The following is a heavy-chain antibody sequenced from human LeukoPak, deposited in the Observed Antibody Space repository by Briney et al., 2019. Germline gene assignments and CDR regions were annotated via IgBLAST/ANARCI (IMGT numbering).Heavy chain of an antibody. CDR1: GFTLSNYA. CDR3: ARRGESASYGDYRFDY. CDR2: ISGSSGLT. Sequence: GGSLRLSCAASGFTLSNYATSWVRQAPGRGLEWVSAISGSSGLTYYADSVKGRFTISRDNSKNTLFLQMNSLRAEDTAVYYCARRGESASYGDYRFDYWGQGTLVTVSS. J-gene: IGHJ4*02. D-gene: IGHD4-17*01. V-gene: IGHV3-23*01.